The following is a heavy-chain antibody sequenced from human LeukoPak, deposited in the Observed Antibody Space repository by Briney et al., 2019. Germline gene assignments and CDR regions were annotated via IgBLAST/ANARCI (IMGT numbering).Heavy chain of an antibody. CDR3: ASTPGDGYIADDY. CDR2: IYHSGST. V-gene: IGHV4-30-2*01. CDR1: GGSISSGGYS. D-gene: IGHD5-24*01. Sequence: KTSETLSLTCAVSGGSISSGGYSWSWIRQPPGKGLEWIGYIYHSGSTYYNPSLKSRVTISVDRSKNQFSLKLSSVTAADTAVYYCASTPGDGYIADDYWGQGTLVTVSS. J-gene: IGHJ4*02.